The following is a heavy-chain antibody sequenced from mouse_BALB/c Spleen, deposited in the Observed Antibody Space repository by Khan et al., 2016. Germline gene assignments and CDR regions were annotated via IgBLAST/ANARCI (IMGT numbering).Heavy chain of an antibody. D-gene: IGHD2-14*01. CDR3: AACYRDAMDN. CDR1: GYTFTNYG. CDR2: INTYTGEP. Sequence: QIQLVQSGPELKKPGETVKISCKASGYTFTNYGMNWVKQAPGKGLKWMGWINTYTGEPTYADDFKGRFAFSLETSASTAYLQINNLKHEDTATYFCAACYRDAMDNWGQGTTVTVSS. J-gene: IGHJ4*01. V-gene: IGHV9-3-1*01.